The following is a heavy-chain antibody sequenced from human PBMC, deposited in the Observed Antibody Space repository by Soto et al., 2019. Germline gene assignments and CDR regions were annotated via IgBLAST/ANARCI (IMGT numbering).Heavy chain of an antibody. V-gene: IGHV5-51*01. CDR1: GYSFTSYW. CDR3: ARHATGIYDIVTGYYKEFSFDP. D-gene: IGHD3-9*01. CDR2: IYPGDSDT. J-gene: IGHJ5*02. Sequence: PGESLKISCKGSGYSFTSYWISWVRQMPGKGLEWMGIIYPGDSDTRYSPSFQGQITMSADKSISTAYLQWGSLKASDTAIYYCARHATGIYDIVTGYYKEFSFDPWGQGTLVTVSS.